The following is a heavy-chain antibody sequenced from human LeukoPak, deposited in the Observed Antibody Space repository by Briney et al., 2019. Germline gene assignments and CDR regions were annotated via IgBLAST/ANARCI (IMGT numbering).Heavy chain of an antibody. D-gene: IGHD1-14*01. CDR1: GGSFSGYY. V-gene: IGHV4-34*01. CDR3: ARVYGNIDY. J-gene: IGHJ4*02. Sequence: SETLSLTCAVYGGSFSGYYWSWIRQPPGKGLEWIGEINHSGSTNYNPSLKSRVTISLDTSKNQFSLKLSSVTAAGTAVYYCARVYGNIDYWGQGTLVTVSS. CDR2: INHSGST.